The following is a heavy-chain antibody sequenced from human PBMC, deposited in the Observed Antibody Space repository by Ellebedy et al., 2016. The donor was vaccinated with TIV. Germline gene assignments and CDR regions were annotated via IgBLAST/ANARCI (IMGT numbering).Heavy chain of an antibody. CDR2: MWYDGTHE. J-gene: IGHJ4*02. V-gene: IGHV3-33*08. D-gene: IGHD2-21*02. CDR1: GFTFSSYG. CDR3: AREFGDYFFDS. Sequence: GESLKISCAASGFTFSSYGMHWVRQAPGKGLAWVAGMWYDGTHEHYADSVKGRFTISRDNSKNTLYLQMNSLRAEDTALYYCAREFGDYFFDSWGQGTLIIVSS.